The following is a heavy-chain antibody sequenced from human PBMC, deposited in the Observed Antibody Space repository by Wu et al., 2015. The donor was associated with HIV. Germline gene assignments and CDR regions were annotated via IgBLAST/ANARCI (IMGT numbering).Heavy chain of an antibody. J-gene: IGHJ6*03. D-gene: IGHD1-26*01. CDR1: GGSFSGYH. CDR2: VNHSGIP. CDR3: ARYQYHLLRRHDYLDV. V-gene: IGHV4-34*01. Sequence: QVQLQQWGAGLLKPSETLSLTCGVHGGSFSGYHWSWIRQSPGKGLEWIGEVNHSGIPNYNPSLESRVTISLDTSKDQFSLKMNSVTAADTAVYYCARYQYHLLRRHDYLDVGGKGSAVIVSS.